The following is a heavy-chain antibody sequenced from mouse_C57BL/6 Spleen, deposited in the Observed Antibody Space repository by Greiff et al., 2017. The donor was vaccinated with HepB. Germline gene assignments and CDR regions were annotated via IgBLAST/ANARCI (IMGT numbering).Heavy chain of an antibody. V-gene: IGHV1-26*01. CDR3: ARPADGYYADYAMDY. CDR1: GYTFTDYY. J-gene: IGHJ4*01. D-gene: IGHD2-3*01. CDR2: INPNNGGT. Sequence: VQLQQSGPELVKPGASVKISCKASGYTFTDYYMNWVKQSHGKSLEWIGDINPNNGGTSYNQKFKGKATLTVDKSSSTAYMELRSLTSEDSAVYYCARPADGYYADYAMDYWGQGTSVTVSS.